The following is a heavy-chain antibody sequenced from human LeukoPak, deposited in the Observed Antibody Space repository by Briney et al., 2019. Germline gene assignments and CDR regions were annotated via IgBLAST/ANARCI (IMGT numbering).Heavy chain of an antibody. Sequence: PRGSQRLSCAASGFTFSNYVMSWVCQAPGKGLQWVSAISGYGGNTFYPDSVKGRFTISRDNSKNTLYLHMNSLRAEDTAIYYCTNTYSMTKDYWGQGTRVTVSS. CDR3: TNTYSMTKDY. CDR1: GFTFSNYV. CDR2: ISGYGGNT. V-gene: IGHV3-23*01. D-gene: IGHD2-21*01. J-gene: IGHJ4*02.